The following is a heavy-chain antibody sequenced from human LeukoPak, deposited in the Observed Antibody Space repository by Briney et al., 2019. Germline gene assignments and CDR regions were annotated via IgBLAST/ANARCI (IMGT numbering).Heavy chain of an antibody. CDR3: ARDRTLVIFDY. CDR1: GGSISSGGYY. CDR2: IYHSGST. J-gene: IGHJ4*02. D-gene: IGHD1-14*01. V-gene: IGHV4-30-2*01. Sequence: PSQTLSLTCTVSGGSISSGGYYWSWIRQPPGKGLEWIGYIYHSGSTYYNPSLKSRVTISVDRSKNQFSLKLSSVTAADTAVYYCARDRTLVIFDYWGQGTLVTVSS.